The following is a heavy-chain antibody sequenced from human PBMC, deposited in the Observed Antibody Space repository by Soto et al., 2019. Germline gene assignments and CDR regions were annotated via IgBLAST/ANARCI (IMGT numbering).Heavy chain of an antibody. CDR3: ARDTFGGAYDFWH. CDR1: GFTVSNFY. J-gene: IGHJ4*02. CDR2: ISSGGST. D-gene: IGHD3-3*01. V-gene: IGHV3-66*01. Sequence: EVQLVESGGGLVQPGGSLRLSCAASGFTVSNFYMTWVRQAPGQGLEWVSVISSGGSTYYADSVKGRFTISRDNSKNTRYLEMNSLRAGDTAVYYCARDTFGGAYDFWHGGQGTLVTVSS.